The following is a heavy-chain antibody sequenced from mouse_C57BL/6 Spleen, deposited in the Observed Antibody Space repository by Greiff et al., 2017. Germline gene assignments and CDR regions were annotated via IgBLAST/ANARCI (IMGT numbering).Heavy chain of an antibody. V-gene: IGHV1-82*01. D-gene: IGHD1-1*01. CDR3: ARPLYYYGSRYAMDY. CDR2: ISPGDGDT. J-gene: IGHJ4*01. CDR1: GYAFSSSW. Sequence: QVQLQQSGPELVKPGASVKISCKASGYAFSSSWMNWVKQRPGKGLEWIGRISPGDGDTNYNGKFKGKATLAADKSSSTAYMQLSSLTSEVSAVCFCARPLYYYGSRYAMDYWGQGTSVTVSS.